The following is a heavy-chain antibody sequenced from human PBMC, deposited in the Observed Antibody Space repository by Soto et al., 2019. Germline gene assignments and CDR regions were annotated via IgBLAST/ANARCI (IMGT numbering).Heavy chain of an antibody. CDR3: ARVTEKATFDY. J-gene: IGHJ4*02. D-gene: IGHD2-21*02. CDR2: IYYSGST. CDR1: GGSISSYY. Sequence: LTCTVSGGSISSYYWSWIRQPPGKGLEWIGYIYYSGSTNYNPSLKSRVTISVDTSKNQFSLKLSSVTAADTAVYYCARVTEKATFDYWGQGTLVTVSS. V-gene: IGHV4-59*01.